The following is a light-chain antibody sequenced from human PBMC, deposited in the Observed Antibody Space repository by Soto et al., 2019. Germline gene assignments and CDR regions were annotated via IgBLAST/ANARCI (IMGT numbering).Light chain of an antibody. V-gene: IGKV1-27*01. Sequence: DIQMTQSPSSLSASVGDRVTITCRASQDISVYLAWYQQKPGKVPKLLIYSASTLQSGAPSRFSGSGSGTDFTLTISSLQPEDVATYFCQKFNTAPLTFGQGTRLEIK. CDR2: SAS. J-gene: IGKJ5*01. CDR1: QDISVY. CDR3: QKFNTAPLT.